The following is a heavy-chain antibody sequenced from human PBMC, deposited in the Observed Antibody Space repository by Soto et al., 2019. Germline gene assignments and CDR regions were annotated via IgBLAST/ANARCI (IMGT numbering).Heavy chain of an antibody. D-gene: IGHD3-10*01. CDR2: ITGSGSHS. V-gene: IGHV3-23*01. CDR1: GFPSSTYGFSTYA. Sequence: EVHLLQSGGGLVQPGGSLRLSCMASGFPSSTYGFSTYAMTWVRQPPGKGLEWVSVITGSGSHSYYADSVKGRFTISRDNSRNTLFLQMDSLRADVAAVYCCAKGTSSEFLSSFDAWGHGTQVSLSS. J-gene: IGHJ4*01. CDR3: AKGTSSEFLSSFDA.